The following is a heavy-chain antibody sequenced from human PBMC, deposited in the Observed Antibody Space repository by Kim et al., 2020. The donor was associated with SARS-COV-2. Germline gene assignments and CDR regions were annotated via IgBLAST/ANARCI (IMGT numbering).Heavy chain of an antibody. D-gene: IGHD6-13*01. CDR2: SYWEDDK. J-gene: IGHJ4*02. CDR3: THRGSSWFHPYFDY. CDR1: GFSLSTSGVG. Sequence: SGPTLVKPTQTLTLTCTFSGFSLSTSGVGVGWIRQPPGKALEWLALSYWEDDKRYSPSLKSRLTITKDTSKNQVVHTMTNMDPVDTATYYCTHRGSSWFHPYFDYWGQGTLVTVAS. V-gene: IGHV2-5*02.